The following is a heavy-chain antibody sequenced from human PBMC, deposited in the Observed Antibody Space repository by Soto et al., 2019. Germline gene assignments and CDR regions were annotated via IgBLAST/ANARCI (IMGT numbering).Heavy chain of an antibody. J-gene: IGHJ4*02. V-gene: IGHV3-33*01. Sequence: LRLSCAASGFTFSSYAIHWVRQAPGKGLEWVAIIWFDGSDKYYADSVKGRFSISRDNSKNTLFLQMDSLRAEDTAVYYCARGQLPAATTYFDFWGQGTLVTVSS. CDR2: IWFDGSDK. D-gene: IGHD2-15*01. CDR1: GFTFSSYA. CDR3: ARGQLPAATTYFDF.